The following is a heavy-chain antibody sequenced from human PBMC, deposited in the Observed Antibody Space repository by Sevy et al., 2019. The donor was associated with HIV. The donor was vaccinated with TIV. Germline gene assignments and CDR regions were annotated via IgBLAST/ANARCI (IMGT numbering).Heavy chain of an antibody. Sequence: ASVKVSCKVSGSTLSRLSMHWVRQVPGKGLEWMASFDPDDGETFYARKFQGRVTMTEDTSTDTAYMELSSLRSEDTAVYFCATTKDYYESYGSPFDYWGQGTLVTVSS. CDR2: FDPDDGET. V-gene: IGHV1-24*01. D-gene: IGHD3-22*01. J-gene: IGHJ4*02. CDR1: GSTLSRLS. CDR3: ATTKDYYESYGSPFDY.